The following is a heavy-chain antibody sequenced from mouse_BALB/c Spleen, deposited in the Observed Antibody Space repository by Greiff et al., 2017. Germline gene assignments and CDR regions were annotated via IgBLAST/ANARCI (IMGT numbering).Heavy chain of an antibody. V-gene: IGHV1-7*01. Sequence: QVQLQQSGAELAKPGASVKMSCKASGYTFTSYWMHWVKQRPGPGLEWIGYINPSTGYTEYNQKFKDKATLTADKYSSTAYMQLSSLTSEDSAVYYCARSYYGSSYGYFDVWGAGTTVTVAS. CDR3: ARSYYGSSYGYFDV. CDR1: GYTFTSYW. CDR2: INPSTGYT. D-gene: IGHD1-1*01. J-gene: IGHJ1*01.